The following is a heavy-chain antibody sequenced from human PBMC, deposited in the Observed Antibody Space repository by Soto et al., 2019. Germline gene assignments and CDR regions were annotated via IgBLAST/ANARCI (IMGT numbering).Heavy chain of an antibody. D-gene: IGHD2-2*02. J-gene: IGHJ4*02. Sequence: EVQLVESGGGLVQPGGSLRLSCAASGFTFSSYWMHWVRQAPGKGLVWVSRINNDGSSTSYADSVKGRVTICKDNAKNTLYLKMNSLRAEETAVYYCARGGVGRYCSSTSCYTWVFDYWGQGTLVTVSS. CDR1: GFTFSSYW. CDR3: ARGGVGRYCSSTSCYTWVFDY. CDR2: INNDGSST. V-gene: IGHV3-74*01.